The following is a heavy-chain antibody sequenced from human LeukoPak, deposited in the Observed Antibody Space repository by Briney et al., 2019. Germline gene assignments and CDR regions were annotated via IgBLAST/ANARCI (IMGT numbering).Heavy chain of an antibody. CDR1: GGTFSSYA. CDR2: IIPIFGTA. D-gene: IGHD6-6*01. J-gene: IGHJ4*02. Sequence: VASVKVSCKASGGTFSSYAISLVRQAPGQGLEWMGGIIPIFGTANYAQKFQGRVTITTDGSTSTAYMELSSLRSEDTAVYYCARVGGAARSYFDYWGQGTLVTVSS. CDR3: ARVGGAARSYFDY. V-gene: IGHV1-69*05.